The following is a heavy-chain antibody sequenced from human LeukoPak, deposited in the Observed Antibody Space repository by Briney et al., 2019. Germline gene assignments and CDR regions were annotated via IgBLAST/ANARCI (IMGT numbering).Heavy chain of an antibody. D-gene: IGHD3-3*01. Sequence: PGGSLRLSCAASGFTFSSYAMSWVRQAPGKGLEWVSAISGSGGSTYYADSVKGRFTISRDNSKNTLYLQMNSLRAEDTAVYYCAKDLDFWSGYYPDYWGQGTLVTVSS. CDR2: ISGSGGST. J-gene: IGHJ4*02. CDR3: AKDLDFWSGYYPDY. CDR1: GFTFSSYA. V-gene: IGHV3-23*01.